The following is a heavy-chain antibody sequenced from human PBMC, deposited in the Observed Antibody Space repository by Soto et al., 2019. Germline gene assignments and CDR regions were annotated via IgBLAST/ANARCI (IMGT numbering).Heavy chain of an antibody. D-gene: IGHD4-4*01. V-gene: IGHV1-46*01. CDR3: ARKRFPTVTKATYGMDV. Sequence: GASVKVSCKASGYTFTSYYMHWVRQAPGQGLEWMGIINPSGGSTSYAQKFQGRVTMTRDTSTSTVYMELSSLRSEDTAVYYCARKRFPTVTKATYGMDVWGQGTTVTVSS. CDR2: INPSGGST. CDR1: GYTFTSYY. J-gene: IGHJ6*02.